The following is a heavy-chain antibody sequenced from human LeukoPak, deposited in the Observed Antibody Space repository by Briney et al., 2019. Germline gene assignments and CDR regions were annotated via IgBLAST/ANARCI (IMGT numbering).Heavy chain of an antibody. CDR2: ITWNSGIR. V-gene: IGHV3-9*01. D-gene: IGHD6-6*01. J-gene: IGHJ3*01. Sequence: GGSLRLSCAASGFTFDDYSMHWVRQAPGKGLDWVAGITWNSGIRGYADSVKGRFAISRDNDKSFVYLEMNSLRTEDTAVYYCVKDFEYSSSFWDAFDVWGQGTMVTVSS. CDR3: VKDFEYSSSFWDAFDV. CDR1: GFTFDDYS.